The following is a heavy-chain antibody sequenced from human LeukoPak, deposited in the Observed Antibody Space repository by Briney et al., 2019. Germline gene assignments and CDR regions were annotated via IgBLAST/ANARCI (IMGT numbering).Heavy chain of an antibody. CDR3: TTLPVLRYFDWPKTTPDY. V-gene: IGHV3-15*01. J-gene: IGHJ4*02. Sequence: GGSLRLSCAASGFTFSNAWMSWVRQAPGKGLEWVGRIKSKTGGGTTDYAVPVKGRFTISRDYSKYTLYLQMNSLKTDDTAVYYCTTLPVLRYFDWPKTTPDYWGQGTLVTVSS. CDR2: IKSKTGGGTT. D-gene: IGHD3-9*01. CDR1: GFTFSNAW.